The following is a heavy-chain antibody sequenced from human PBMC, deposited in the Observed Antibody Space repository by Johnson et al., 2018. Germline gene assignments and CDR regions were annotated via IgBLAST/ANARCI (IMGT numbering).Heavy chain of an antibody. V-gene: IGHV3-30*18. CDR3: AKRRGTPSTLFDGFDG. CDR1: GFTFSNYG. J-gene: IGHJ3*01. Sequence: QVQLVESGGGVVQPGRSLGLSCAAYGFTFSNYGMHWVRQAPGKGLEWVAVISYDGSSQYYADSVKGRFTISRDNSKNKMYLQMNSLRAEDTAVYYCAKRRGTPSTLFDGFDGWGKGTMVTVSS. D-gene: IGHD3-16*01. CDR2: ISYDGSSQ.